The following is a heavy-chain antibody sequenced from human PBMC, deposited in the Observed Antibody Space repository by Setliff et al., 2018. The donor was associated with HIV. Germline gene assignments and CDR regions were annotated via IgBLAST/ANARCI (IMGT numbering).Heavy chain of an antibody. Sequence: ASVKVSCKASGHTFTNVDIHWLRRATGQGLEWMGWMNPNTGVSGYALKFQARVTMTRDTSISTAYMELSSLTSEDTAVYYCARGKGVGGVVITGGLDVWGQGTTVTV. CDR2: MNPNTGVS. D-gene: IGHD3-10*01. J-gene: IGHJ6*02. CDR1: GHTFTNVD. CDR3: ARGKGVGGVVITGGLDV. V-gene: IGHV1-8*01.